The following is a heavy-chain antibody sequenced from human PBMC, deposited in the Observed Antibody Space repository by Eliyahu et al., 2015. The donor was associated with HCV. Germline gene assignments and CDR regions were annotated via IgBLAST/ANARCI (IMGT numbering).Heavy chain of an antibody. V-gene: IGHV3-23*01. CDR3: AKPQCYDILTGYYCEDAFAF. CDR1: GFXFRXXA. J-gene: IGHJ3*01. D-gene: IGHD3-9*01. CDR2: ISGSGGSX. Sequence: EVQLLESGGGLVQPGXSLRLSCAASGFXFRXXAMXWVRQAPGKGLEWVSVISGSGGSXYYTDSVKGRFTISRDNSNNTLYLQMNSLRAEDTAVYYCAKPQCYDILTGYYCEDAFAFWGQGTMVTVSS.